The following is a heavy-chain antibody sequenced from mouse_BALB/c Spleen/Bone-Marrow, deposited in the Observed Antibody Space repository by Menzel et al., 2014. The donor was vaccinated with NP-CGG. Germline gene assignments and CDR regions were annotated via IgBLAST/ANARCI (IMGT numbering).Heavy chain of an antibody. CDR3: ARKDGGYYVMDY. CDR1: GFSLXRYN. D-gene: IGHD2-3*01. CDR2: IWGGGGT. J-gene: IGHJ4*01. Sequence: VKLVESGPGLVAPSQNLSITCTVSGFSLXRYNIHWIRQPPGKGLEWLGMIWGGGGTDHNSALKSRLRISKDNSKSQIFLKINSLQIDDTAMYYCARKDGGYYVMDYWGQGTSVTVSP. V-gene: IGHV2-6-4*01.